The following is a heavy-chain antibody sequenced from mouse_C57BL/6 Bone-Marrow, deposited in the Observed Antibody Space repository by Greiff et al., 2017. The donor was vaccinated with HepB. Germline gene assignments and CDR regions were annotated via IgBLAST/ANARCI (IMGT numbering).Heavy chain of an antibody. J-gene: IGHJ3*01. Sequence: VQGVESDAELVKPGASVKISCKVSGYTFTDHTIHWMKQRPEQGLEWIGYIYPRDGSTKYNEKFKGKATLTADKSSSTAYMQLNSLTSEDSAVYFCAHRIYYYGSSYGAWFAYWGQGTLVTVSA. CDR2: IYPRDGST. CDR3: AHRIYYYGSSYGAWFAY. D-gene: IGHD1-1*01. CDR1: GYTFTDHT. V-gene: IGHV1-78*01.